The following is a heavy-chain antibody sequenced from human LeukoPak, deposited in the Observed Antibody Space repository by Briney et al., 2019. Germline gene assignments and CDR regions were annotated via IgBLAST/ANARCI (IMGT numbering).Heavy chain of an antibody. CDR3: VSFYGAY. D-gene: IGHD2/OR15-2a*01. CDR2: INSDGSWT. V-gene: IGHV3-74*01. Sequence: GGSLRLSCAASANYWMHWVRQAPGKGLVWVSHINSDGSWTSYADSVKGRFTISKDNAKNTVYLQMNNLRAEGTAVYYCVSFYGAYWGRGTLVTVSS. CDR1: ANYW. J-gene: IGHJ4*02.